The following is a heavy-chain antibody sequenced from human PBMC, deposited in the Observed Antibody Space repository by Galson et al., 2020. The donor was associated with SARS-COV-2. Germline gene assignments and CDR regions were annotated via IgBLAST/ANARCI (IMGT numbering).Heavy chain of an antibody. D-gene: IGHD2-15*01. V-gene: IGHV1-24*01. Sequence: ASVKVSCKVSGYTLTELSMHWVRQAPGKGLEWIGGFDPEDGETIYAQKFQGRVTMTEDTSTDTAYMELSSLRSEDTAVYYCATAPVVVVADWFDPWGQGTLVTVSS. CDR3: ATAPVVVVADWFDP. J-gene: IGHJ5*02. CDR1: GYTLTELS. CDR2: FDPEDGET.